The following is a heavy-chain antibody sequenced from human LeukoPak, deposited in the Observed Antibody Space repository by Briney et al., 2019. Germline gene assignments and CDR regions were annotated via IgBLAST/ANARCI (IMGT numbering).Heavy chain of an antibody. CDR2: ISGSGGST. Sequence: GGSLRLSCAASGFTFSSYAMSWVRQAPGKGLEWVSAISGSGGSTYYADSVKGRFTISRDNSKNTLYLQMNSLRAEDTAEYYCAKSQLQYYYDSSGYYYFDYWGQGTLVTVSS. CDR1: GFTFSSYA. D-gene: IGHD3-22*01. J-gene: IGHJ4*02. CDR3: AKSQLQYYYDSSGYYYFDY. V-gene: IGHV3-23*01.